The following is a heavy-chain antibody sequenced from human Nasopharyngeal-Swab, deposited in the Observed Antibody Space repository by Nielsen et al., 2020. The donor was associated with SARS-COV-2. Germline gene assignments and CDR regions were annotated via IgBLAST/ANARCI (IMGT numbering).Heavy chain of an antibody. CDR3: ARDWDPNKSYYYYGMDV. D-gene: IGHD1/OR15-1a*01. Sequence: GGSLRLSCAASGFTFSSYSMNWVRQAPGKGLEWVSSISSSSSYIYYADSVKGRFTISRDNAKNSLYLQMNSLRAEDTAVYYCARDWDPNKSYYYYGMDVWGQGTTVTVSS. CDR2: ISSSSSYI. CDR1: GFTFSSYS. J-gene: IGHJ6*02. V-gene: IGHV3-21*01.